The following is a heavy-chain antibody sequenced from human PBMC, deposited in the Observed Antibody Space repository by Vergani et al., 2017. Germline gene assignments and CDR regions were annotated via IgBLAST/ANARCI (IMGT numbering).Heavy chain of an antibody. CDR2: ISGRGDCT. D-gene: IGHD3-10*01. J-gene: IGHJ3*02. V-gene: IGHV3-23*01. CDR3: AKEGSAEAVDAFDI. Sequence: EVQLLESGGGLVQPGGSLRLSCAASGFTFSSFAMSWVRQAPGKGLEWVSAISGRGDCTYYADSVKGRFTFSRDNSKTTLYLQMNSLRAEDTAVYYCAKEGSAEAVDAFDIWGQGTMVTVSS. CDR1: GFTFSSFA.